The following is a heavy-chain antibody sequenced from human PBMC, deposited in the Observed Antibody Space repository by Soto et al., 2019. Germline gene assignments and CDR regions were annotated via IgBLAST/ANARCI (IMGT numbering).Heavy chain of an antibody. CDR1: GFTFSSYS. D-gene: IGHD3-10*01. J-gene: IGHJ4*02. Sequence: GGSLRLSCAASGFTFSSYSMNWVRQAPGKGLEWVSSISSSSSYIYYADSVKGRFTISXXXXXXSXYXQXXSLRAEDTAVYYCARAIFGEADYWGQGTLVTVS. CDR2: ISSSSSYI. V-gene: IGHV3-21*01. CDR3: ARAIFGEADY.